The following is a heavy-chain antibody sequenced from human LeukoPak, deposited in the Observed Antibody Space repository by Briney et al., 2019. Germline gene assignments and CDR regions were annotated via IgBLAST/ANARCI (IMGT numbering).Heavy chain of an antibody. V-gene: IGHV3-7*05. CDR1: GFTFSSYW. J-gene: IGHJ4*02. CDR3: ARETYSYGSPFDY. Sequence: GGSLRRSCAASGFTFSSYWMSWVRQAPGKGLEWVANIKQDGSEKYYVDSVKGRFTISRDNAKNSLYLQMNSLRAEDTAVYYCARETYSYGSPFDYWGQGTLVTVSS. CDR2: IKQDGSEK. D-gene: IGHD5-18*01.